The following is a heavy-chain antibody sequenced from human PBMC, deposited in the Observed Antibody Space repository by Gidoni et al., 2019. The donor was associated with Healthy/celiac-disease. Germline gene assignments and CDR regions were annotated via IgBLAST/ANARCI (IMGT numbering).Heavy chain of an antibody. CDR2: TYYRSKWYN. CDR1: GDSVSSNSAA. CDR3: AREQGYSGYDYFDY. Sequence: QVQLQQSGPGLVKPSQTPSLHCAITGDSVSSNSAAWNWIRQSPSRGLEWLGRTYYRSKWYNDYAVPVKSRITINPDTSKNQFSLQLNSVTPEDTAVYYCAREQGYSGYDYFDYWGQGTLVTVSS. D-gene: IGHD5-12*01. J-gene: IGHJ4*02. V-gene: IGHV6-1*01.